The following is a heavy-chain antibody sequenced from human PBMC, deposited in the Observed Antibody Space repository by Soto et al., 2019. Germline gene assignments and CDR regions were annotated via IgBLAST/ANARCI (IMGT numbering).Heavy chain of an antibody. V-gene: IGHV1-8*01. CDR3: VKVAHLKSRYYHAMDV. CDR1: GYSFTGHD. J-gene: IGHJ6*02. CDR2: MNPKSGGT. Sequence: QVQLVQSGAEVRKPGASVRVSCKASGYSFTGHDVNWVRQASGQRLEWMGWMNPKSGGTGYAQKFQGRVTMTRDTSINTAYMDLSGLTSQDTAVYYCVKVAHLKSRYYHAMDVWGQGTTVTVSS.